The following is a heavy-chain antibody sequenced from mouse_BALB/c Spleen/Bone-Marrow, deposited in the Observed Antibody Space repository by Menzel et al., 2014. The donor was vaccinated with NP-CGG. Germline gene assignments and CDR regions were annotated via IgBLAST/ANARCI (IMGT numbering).Heavy chain of an antibody. CDR2: IDPSNGNS. D-gene: IGHD2-3*01. Sequence: EVHLVESGAELVKPGASVMLSCTASGFNIKDTYIHWMKQRPERGLEWIGGIDPSNGNSKFDPKFQGKATITADTSSNTAYLQLSSLTSEDTAVYYCALYDVYHFDYRGQGTTLTVSS. V-gene: IGHV14-3*02. CDR1: GFNIKDTY. J-gene: IGHJ2*01. CDR3: ALYDVYHFDY.